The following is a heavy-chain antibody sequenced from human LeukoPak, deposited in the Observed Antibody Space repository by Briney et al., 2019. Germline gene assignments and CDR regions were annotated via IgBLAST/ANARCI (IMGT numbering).Heavy chain of an antibody. D-gene: IGHD2-15*01. Sequence: SETLSLTCTVSGVSISSYYWSWIRQPPGKGLEWIGEINHSGSTNYNPSLKSRVTISVDTSKNQFSLKLSSVTAADTAVYYCARGRGCSGGSCYFDYWGQGTLVTVSS. CDR1: GVSISSYY. V-gene: IGHV4-34*01. CDR2: INHSGST. CDR3: ARGRGCSGGSCYFDY. J-gene: IGHJ4*02.